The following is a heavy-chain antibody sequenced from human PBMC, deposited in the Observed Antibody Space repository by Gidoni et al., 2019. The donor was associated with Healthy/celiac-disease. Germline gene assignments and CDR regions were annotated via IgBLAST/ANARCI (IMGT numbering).Heavy chain of an antibody. J-gene: IGHJ3*02. V-gene: IGHV3-21*01. Sequence: VQLVESGGGLGKPGGSLRPSCAAPGFTFSRFSMNWVRQAPGKGLAWVSSIISSSSYIYYADSVKGRFTISRDNAKNSLYLQMNSLRAEDTAVYYCARDPRRDRGAFDIWGQGTMVTVSS. CDR2: IISSSSYI. CDR1: GFTFSRFS. CDR3: ARDPRRDRGAFDI.